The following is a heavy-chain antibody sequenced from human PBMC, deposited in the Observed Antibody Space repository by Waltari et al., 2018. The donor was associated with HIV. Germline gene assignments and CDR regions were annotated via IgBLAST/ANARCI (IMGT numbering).Heavy chain of an antibody. J-gene: IGHJ6*02. Sequence: QVYLVQSGPEVKRPGASVKISCKAYGYTFINFGVNWVRQATGQGPEWLGWMNPNSGNTASPYIFEERVTMTRDVSTATAYMEMSGLTPEDTAIYYCARNSSGKGNRYFYYGLDVWGQGTPVTV. CDR2: MNPNSGNT. V-gene: IGHV1-8*02. CDR1: GYTFINFG. CDR3: ARNSSGKGNRYFYYGLDV. D-gene: IGHD3-22*01.